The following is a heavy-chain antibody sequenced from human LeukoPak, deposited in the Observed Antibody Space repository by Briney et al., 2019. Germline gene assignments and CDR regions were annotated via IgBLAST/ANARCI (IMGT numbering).Heavy chain of an antibody. CDR3: ARDLYSGSYRAAMGYYMDV. J-gene: IGHJ6*03. Sequence: PSETLSLTCTVSGGSISSSSYYWGWIRQPPGTGLEWIGSIYYSGSTYYNPSLKSRVTMSVDTSKNQFSLKLSSVTAADTAVYYCARDLYSGSYRAAMGYYMDVWGKGTTVTISS. CDR1: GGSISSSSYY. D-gene: IGHD1-26*01. V-gene: IGHV4-39*07. CDR2: IYYSGST.